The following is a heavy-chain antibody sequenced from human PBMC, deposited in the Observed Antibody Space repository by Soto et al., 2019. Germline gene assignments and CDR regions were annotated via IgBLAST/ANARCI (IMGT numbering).Heavy chain of an antibody. CDR3: VRFGGAAAGPGDY. CDR2: ISGSGTTI. Sequence: GGSLRLSCVASEFTFSSYEMNWVRQAPGKGLEWVSYISGSGTTIYYTDSVKGRFTISRDNAKKSLYLQMNSLRAEDTAVYYCVRFGGAAAGPGDYWGQEPWSPSPQ. D-gene: IGHD6-13*01. J-gene: IGHJ4*01. CDR1: EFTFSSYE. V-gene: IGHV3-48*03.